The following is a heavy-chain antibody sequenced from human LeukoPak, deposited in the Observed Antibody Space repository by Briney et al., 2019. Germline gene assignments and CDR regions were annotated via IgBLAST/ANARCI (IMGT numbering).Heavy chain of an antibody. Sequence: ASVKVSCKASGGTSSSYAISWVRQAPGQGLEWMGGIIPIFGTANYAQKFQGRVTITADESTSTAYMELSSLRSEDTAVYYCARGRGRCSSTSCYAWIRPFDYWGQGTLVTVSS. CDR3: ARGRGRCSSTSCYAWIRPFDY. CDR1: GGTSSSYA. CDR2: IIPIFGTA. D-gene: IGHD2-2*01. J-gene: IGHJ4*02. V-gene: IGHV1-69*13.